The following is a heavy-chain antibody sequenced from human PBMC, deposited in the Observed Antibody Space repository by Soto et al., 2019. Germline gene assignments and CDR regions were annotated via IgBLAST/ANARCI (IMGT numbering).Heavy chain of an antibody. J-gene: IGHJ6*02. D-gene: IGHD3-16*01. Sequence: ASVKVSCKASGYTFTGYYMHWVRQAPGQGLEWMGWINPNSGGTNYAQKFQGWVTMTRDTSISTAYMELSRLRSDDTAVYYCARGRGPLLWGSTPYYYYGMDVWGQGTTVNVSS. CDR1: GYTFTGYY. CDR3: ARGRGPLLWGSTPYYYYGMDV. V-gene: IGHV1-2*04. CDR2: INPNSGGT.